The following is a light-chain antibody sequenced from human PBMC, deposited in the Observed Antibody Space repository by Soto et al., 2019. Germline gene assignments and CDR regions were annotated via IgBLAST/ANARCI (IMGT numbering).Light chain of an antibody. J-gene: IGKJ5*01. CDR3: QQYNNWIT. CDR1: QSINTK. CDR2: DAS. V-gene: IGKV3-15*01. Sequence: EIVMTQSPATLSVSPGEGATFSCRASQSINTKIAWYQLKPGQDPRLLIYDASIRATGIPARFSGGGSGTEFTLTISSLQSEDFAVYYCQQYNNWITFGQGTRLEIK.